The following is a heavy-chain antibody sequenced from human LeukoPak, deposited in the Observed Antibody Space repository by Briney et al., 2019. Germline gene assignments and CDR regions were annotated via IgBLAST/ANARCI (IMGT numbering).Heavy chain of an antibody. CDR2: IKQDGSEK. D-gene: IGHD1-26*01. J-gene: IGHJ3*02. V-gene: IGHV3-7*01. CDR3: AREWGAFDI. Sequence: TGGSLRLSCAASGFTFGSYWMSWVRQAPGKGLEWVANIKQDGSEKYYVDPVKGRFTISRDNAKNSLYLQMNSLRAEDTAVYYCAREWGAFDIWGQGTMVTVSS. CDR1: GFTFGSYW.